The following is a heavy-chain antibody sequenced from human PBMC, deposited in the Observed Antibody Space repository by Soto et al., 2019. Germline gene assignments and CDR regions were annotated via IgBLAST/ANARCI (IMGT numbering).Heavy chain of an antibody. CDR3: VGNGYYSLDV. CDR2: VYHTGTT. CDR1: GDSISGSSG. Sequence: XASLSLPCAVCGDSISGSSGWSWVRQSPGKGLDWIGEVYHTGTTRYNPSLKSRVTISVDTSRNHFSLNLNSLTAADTAVYYCVGNGYYSLDVCGQRTTVTVSS. V-gene: IGHV4-4*02. J-gene: IGHJ6*02. D-gene: IGHD4-17*01.